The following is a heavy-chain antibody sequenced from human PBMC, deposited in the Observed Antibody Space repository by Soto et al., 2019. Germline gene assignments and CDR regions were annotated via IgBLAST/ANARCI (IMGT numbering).Heavy chain of an antibody. D-gene: IGHD5-18*01. CDR3: ATRADTAMVPDDYYYYYGMDV. J-gene: IGHJ6*02. V-gene: IGHV1-8*01. CDR1: GYTFTSYD. Sequence: GASVKVSCKASGYTFTSYDINWVRQATGQGLEGVGWMNPNSGNTGYAQKFQGRVTMTRNTSISTAYMELSSLRSEDTAVYYCATRADTAMVPDDYYYYYGMDVWGQGTTVTVSS. CDR2: MNPNSGNT.